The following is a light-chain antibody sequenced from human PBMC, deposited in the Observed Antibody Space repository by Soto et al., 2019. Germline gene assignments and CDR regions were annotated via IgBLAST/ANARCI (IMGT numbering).Light chain of an antibody. J-gene: IGKJ5*01. CDR3: QQSYTTSIT. CDR1: QRISTY. CDR2: GAS. Sequence: IQMTQSPSSLSASVGYRFTITCRASQRISTYLNWYQQKPGKAPKLLIYGASTLQGGVPSRFSGSGSGTDFTLTISSLQPEDFATYYCQQSYTTSITFGQGTRLEVK. V-gene: IGKV1-39*01.